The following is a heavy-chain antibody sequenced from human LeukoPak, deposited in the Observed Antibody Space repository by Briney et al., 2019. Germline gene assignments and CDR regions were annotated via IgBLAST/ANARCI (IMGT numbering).Heavy chain of an antibody. CDR2: IIDVGDT. D-gene: IGHD2-15*01. V-gene: IGHV3-23*01. CDR1: GFTVSGHA. Sequence: GGPLRLSCAVSGFTVSGHAMSWVRQAPGKGLEWVSGIIDVGDTYYADSVKGRFTISRDSSKNTAYLQMNSLRAEDTATYYCAKDYCRGGNCPLPFFDSWGQGTLVTVSS. CDR3: AKDYCRGGNCPLPFFDS. J-gene: IGHJ4*02.